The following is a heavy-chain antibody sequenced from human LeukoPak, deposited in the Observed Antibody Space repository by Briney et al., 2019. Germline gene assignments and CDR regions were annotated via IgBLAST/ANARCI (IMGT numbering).Heavy chain of an antibody. CDR3: ARGIAAAGSFGFDY. J-gene: IGHJ4*02. CDR1: GGSISSGGYY. Sequence: PSQTLSLTCTVSGGSISSGGYYWSWIRQHPGNGLEWIGYIYYSGSTYYNPSLKSRVTISVDTSKNQFSLKLSSVTAADTAVYYCARGIAAAGSFGFDYWGQGTLVTVSS. V-gene: IGHV4-31*03. D-gene: IGHD6-13*01. CDR2: IYYSGST.